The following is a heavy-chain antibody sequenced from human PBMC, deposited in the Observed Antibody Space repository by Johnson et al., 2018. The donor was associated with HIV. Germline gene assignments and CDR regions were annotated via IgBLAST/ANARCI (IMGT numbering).Heavy chain of an antibody. CDR2: ISSSGTTI. CDR3: ARDPAHCGGDCFPSDAFDI. Sequence: QVQLVESGGGLVKPGGSLRLSCVASGFTFSDYYMSWIRQAPGKGLEWVSYISSSGTTIYSADSVQGRFTTSRDNAKNSLYLQLNSLRAEDTAVYFCARDPAHCGGDCFPSDAFDIWGQGTMVTVSS. D-gene: IGHD2-21*02. CDR1: GFTFSDYY. J-gene: IGHJ3*02. V-gene: IGHV3-11*04.